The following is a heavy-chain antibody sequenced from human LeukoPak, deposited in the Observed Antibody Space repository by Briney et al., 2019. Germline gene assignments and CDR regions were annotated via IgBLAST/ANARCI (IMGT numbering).Heavy chain of an antibody. J-gene: IGHJ3*02. Sequence: SETLSLTCTVSGGSISSSSYYWGWIRQPPGKGLEWIGSIYYSGSTYYSPSLKSRVTISVDTSKNQFSLKLSSVTAADTAVYYCARHHPPDALWFGELSPAAFDIWGQGTMVTVSS. D-gene: IGHD3-10*01. CDR3: ARHHPPDALWFGELSPAAFDI. CDR2: IYYSGST. CDR1: GGSISSSSYY. V-gene: IGHV4-39*01.